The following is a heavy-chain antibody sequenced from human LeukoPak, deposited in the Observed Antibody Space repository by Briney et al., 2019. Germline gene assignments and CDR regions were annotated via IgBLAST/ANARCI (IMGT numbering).Heavy chain of an antibody. Sequence: ASVKVSCKASGDTFTSYGISWVRKAPGQGLEWMGWISAYNGNTNYAQKLQGRVTMTTDTSTSTAYMELRSLRSDDTAVYYCAKVTARGQPTLDYWGQGTLVTVSS. V-gene: IGHV1-18*01. CDR1: GDTFTSYG. CDR2: ISAYNGNT. D-gene: IGHD3-10*01. CDR3: AKVTARGQPTLDY. J-gene: IGHJ4*02.